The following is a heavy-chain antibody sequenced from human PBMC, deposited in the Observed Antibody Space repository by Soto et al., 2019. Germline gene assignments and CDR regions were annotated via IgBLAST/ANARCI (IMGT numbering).Heavy chain of an antibody. Sequence: EVELLESGGGLIQPGGSLRLSCAASGFAFDNYAMSWVRQAPGKGLEWVSIISDGGGTIHYTDSVKGRFTISRDNSKNTMYLQLNSPRDEDTALFSWAKARGGGVGAFDIWGQGTMVIVSS. CDR3: AKARGGGVGAFDI. V-gene: IGHV3-23*01. D-gene: IGHD1-26*01. J-gene: IGHJ3*02. CDR2: ISDGGGTI. CDR1: GFAFDNYA.